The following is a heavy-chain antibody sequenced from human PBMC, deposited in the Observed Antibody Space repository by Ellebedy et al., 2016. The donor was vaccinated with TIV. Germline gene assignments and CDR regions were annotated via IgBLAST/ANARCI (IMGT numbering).Heavy chain of an antibody. J-gene: IGHJ4*02. V-gene: IGHV1-18*01. CDR1: GYAFSSHS. D-gene: IGHD3-10*01. Sequence: ASVKVSCKTSGYAFSSHSLSRVRHAPGQGLECIGWISAYTGDTDYAQNFRVRVTMSTDASTSTAYMELRSLRSDDTAVYWCARDMVQGMVAGYVWFDYWGQGTQVTVSS. CDR3: ARDMVQGMVAGYVWFDY. CDR2: ISAYTGDT.